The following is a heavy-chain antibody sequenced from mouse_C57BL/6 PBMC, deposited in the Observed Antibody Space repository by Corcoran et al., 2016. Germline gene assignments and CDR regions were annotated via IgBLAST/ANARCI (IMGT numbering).Heavy chain of an antibody. CDR1: GYAFSSYW. CDR2: IYPGDGDT. Sequence: QVQLQQSGAELVKPGASVKISCKASGYAFSSYWMNWVKQRPGKGLEWIGQIYPGDGDTNYNGKFKGKATLTADKSSSTAYMQLSSLTSEDSAVYFCARRALYYGSSYWYFDVWGTGTTVTVSS. V-gene: IGHV1-80*01. D-gene: IGHD1-1*01. J-gene: IGHJ1*03. CDR3: ARRALYYGSSYWYFDV.